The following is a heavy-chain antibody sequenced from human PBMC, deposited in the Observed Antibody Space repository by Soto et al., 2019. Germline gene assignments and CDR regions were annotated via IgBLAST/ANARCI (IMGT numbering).Heavy chain of an antibody. CDR1: GYTFINYY. V-gene: IGHV1-46*03. J-gene: IGHJ6*03. CDR2: INPSDGST. Sequence: QVQLVQSGAEVKKPGASVKVSCKASGYTFINYYMHWVRQAHGQGLEWMGIINPSDGSTSYAQKFQGRVTMTRDTSTSTVDMELSSLSSEDTAVYFCSRGAQHYFFSGSYWQYYWYYMDVWGKGTSVTVSS. D-gene: IGHD3-10*01. CDR3: SRGAQHYFFSGSYWQYYWYYMDV.